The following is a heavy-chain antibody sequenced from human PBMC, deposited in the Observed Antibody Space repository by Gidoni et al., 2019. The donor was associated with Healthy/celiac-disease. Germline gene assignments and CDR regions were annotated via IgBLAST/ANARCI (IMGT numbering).Heavy chain of an antibody. CDR2: IYYSGST. Sequence: QVQLQESGPGLVKPSETLSLTCTVPGGPLRRYYWSWIRQPPGKGLEWIGYIYYSGSTNYNPSLKSRVTISVDTSKNQFSLKLSSVTAADTAVYYCARGLLGPGVTTVKNYYYGMDVWGQGTTVTVSS. CDR1: GGPLRRYY. CDR3: ARGLLGPGVTTVKNYYYGMDV. V-gene: IGHV4-59*01. J-gene: IGHJ6*02. D-gene: IGHD4-17*01.